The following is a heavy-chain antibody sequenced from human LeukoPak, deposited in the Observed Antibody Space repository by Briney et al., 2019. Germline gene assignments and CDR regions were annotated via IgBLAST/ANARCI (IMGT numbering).Heavy chain of an antibody. J-gene: IGHJ4*02. CDR3: ARAPISVDVYYFDY. CDR1: GYTFTSYG. Sequence: ASVKVSSKASGYTFTSYGISWVRQAPGQGLEWMGWISAYNGNTNYAQKLQGRVTMTTDTSTSTAYMELRSLRSDDTAVYYCARAPISVDVYYFDYWGQGTLVTVSS. CDR2: ISAYNGNT. V-gene: IGHV1-18*01. D-gene: IGHD3-16*01.